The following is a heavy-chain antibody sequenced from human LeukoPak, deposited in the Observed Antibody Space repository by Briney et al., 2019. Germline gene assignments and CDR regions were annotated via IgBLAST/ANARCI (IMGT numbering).Heavy chain of an antibody. V-gene: IGHV3-21*01. J-gene: IGHJ3*01. CDR2: ISSAGSYK. CDR3: AKVHAEYHRAYDV. CDR1: GFDFSTYA. Sequence: GGSLRLSCAASGFDFSTYAMHWVQQAPGKGLEWVSSISSAGSYKYYSNSLKGRFTVSRVNAENSLYLQMTSLSAEDTAVYYCAKVHAEYHRAYDVWGQGTVVTVSS. D-gene: IGHD2-2*01.